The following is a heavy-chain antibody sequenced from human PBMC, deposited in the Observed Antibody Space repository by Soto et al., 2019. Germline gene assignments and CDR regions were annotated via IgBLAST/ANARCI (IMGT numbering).Heavy chain of an antibody. V-gene: IGHV3-30*18. Sequence: QVQLVESGGGVVQPGRSLRLSCAASGFTFGRYGMHWVRQAPGKGLEWVAVIPYDGSTRYYADSVKGRFTISRDNSKNTLYLQMNSLRAEDTAVYYCAKDVLSVEMVTMYYFDYGGQGALVTVSS. J-gene: IGHJ4*02. CDR2: IPYDGSTR. CDR3: AKDVLSVEMVTMYYFDY. D-gene: IGHD5-18*01. CDR1: GFTFGRYG.